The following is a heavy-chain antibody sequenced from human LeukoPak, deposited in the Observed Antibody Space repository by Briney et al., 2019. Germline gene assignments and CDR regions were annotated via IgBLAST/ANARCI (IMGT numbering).Heavy chain of an antibody. CDR2: IYTRGST. D-gene: IGHD2-15*01. J-gene: IGHJ3*02. CDR3: ARGRYCSADICSGGDAFDI. Sequence: SETLFLTCTVSGGSINNYDWSWIRQPAGKGLEWIGRIYTRGSTNYNPSLKSRVTMSVDTSKNQFSLKLSSVTAADTAVYYCARGRYCSADICSGGDAFDIWGQGTMVSVSS. V-gene: IGHV4-4*07. CDR1: GGSINNYD.